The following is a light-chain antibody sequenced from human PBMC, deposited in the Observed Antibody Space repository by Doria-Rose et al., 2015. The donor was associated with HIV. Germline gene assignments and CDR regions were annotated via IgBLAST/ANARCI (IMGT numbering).Light chain of an antibody. J-gene: IGKJ1*01. V-gene: IGKV3-20*01. CDR2: DGS. CDR1: QSFSSTH. CDR3: HQYGTSWT. Sequence: TQSPGTLSLSPGERATLSCRASQSFSSTHLAWYQQKPGQAPSLLIYDGSTRATGIPARFSASGSGTDFTLTINRLEPEDFALYYCHQYGTSWTFGQGTKVEI.